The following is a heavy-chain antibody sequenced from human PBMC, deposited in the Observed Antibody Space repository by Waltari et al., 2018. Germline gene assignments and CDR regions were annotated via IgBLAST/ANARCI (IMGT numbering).Heavy chain of an antibody. CDR1: GGSISRCNW. Sequence: QVQLQESGPGLVKPSGTLSLRCAASGGSISRCNWWSWVRPPPGKGLEWIGEIYHSGSTNYNPSLKSRVTISVDKSKNQFSLKLSSVTAADTAVYYCARVVVVVAASGWFDPWGQGTLVTVSS. D-gene: IGHD2-15*01. CDR2: IYHSGST. J-gene: IGHJ5*02. V-gene: IGHV4-4*02. CDR3: ARVVVVVAASGWFDP.